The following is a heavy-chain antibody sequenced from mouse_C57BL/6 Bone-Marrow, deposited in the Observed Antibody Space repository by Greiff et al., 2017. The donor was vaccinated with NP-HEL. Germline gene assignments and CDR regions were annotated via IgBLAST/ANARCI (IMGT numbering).Heavy chain of an antibody. CDR2: ISSGSSTI. Sequence: DVMLVESGGGLVKPGGSLKLSCAASGFTFSDYGMHWVRQAPEKGLEWVAYISSGSSTIYYADTVKGRFTLSRDTAKNTLFLQMTSLRAEDTAMYYCAIYDYDAYWGQGTTLTVSS. J-gene: IGHJ2*01. CDR1: GFTFSDYG. D-gene: IGHD2-4*01. V-gene: IGHV5-17*01. CDR3: AIYDYDAY.